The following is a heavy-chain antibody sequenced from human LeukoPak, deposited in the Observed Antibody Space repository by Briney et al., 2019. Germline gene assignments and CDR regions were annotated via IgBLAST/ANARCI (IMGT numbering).Heavy chain of an antibody. CDR1: GFTFSDYS. D-gene: IGHD5-24*01. CDR3: ARDYKYAFDN. J-gene: IGHJ4*02. V-gene: IGHV3-48*01. CDR2: IGIDSGNT. Sequence: GGSLRLSCAASGFTFSDYSMNWVRQAPGKGLEWISYIGIDSGNTNYADSVKGRFTISGDKAKNSLYLQMNSLRVEDTAVYCCARDYKYAFDNWGQGTLVTVSS.